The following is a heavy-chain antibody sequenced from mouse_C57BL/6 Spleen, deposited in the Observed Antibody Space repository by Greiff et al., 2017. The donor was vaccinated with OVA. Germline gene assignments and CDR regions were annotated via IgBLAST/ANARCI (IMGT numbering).Heavy chain of an antibody. CDR2: IHPNSGSS. D-gene: IGHD1-1*01. CDR3: ARETYYGSSTDYFDY. CDR1: GYTFTSYW. Sequence: QVQLQQPGAELVKPGASVKLSCKASGYTFTSYWMHWVKQRPGQGLEWIGMIHPNSGSSNYNEKFKSKATLTVDKSSSTAYMQLSSLTSEDSAVYYCARETYYGSSTDYFDYWGQGTTLTVSS. J-gene: IGHJ2*01. V-gene: IGHV1-64*01.